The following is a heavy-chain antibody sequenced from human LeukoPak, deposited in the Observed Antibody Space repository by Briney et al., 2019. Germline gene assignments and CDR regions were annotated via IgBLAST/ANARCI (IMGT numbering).Heavy chain of an antibody. CDR3: ARELSPRDGKGYYFDY. V-gene: IGHV4-61*02. CDR1: GGSISSGSYY. Sequence: PSETLSLACTVSGGSISSGSYYWSWIRQPAGKALEWIGRIYSSGSTNYNPSLKSRVTISVDTSKNQFSLKLSSVTAADTAMYYSARELSPRDGKGYYFDYWGQGTLVTVSS. CDR2: IYSSGST. J-gene: IGHJ4*02. D-gene: IGHD2-21*02.